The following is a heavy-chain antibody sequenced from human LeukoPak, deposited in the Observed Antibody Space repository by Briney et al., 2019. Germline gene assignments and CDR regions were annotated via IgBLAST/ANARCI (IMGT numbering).Heavy chain of an antibody. V-gene: IGHV4-59*01. CDR3: ARARGYFDL. CDR1: GGSISAYY. CDR2: IYHTGST. Sequence: SETLSLTCTVSGGSISAYYWNWIRQSPGKGLEWIGYIYHTGSTKHNPSLKSRVTISVDTSKNQFSLKLSSVTAADTAVYYCARARGYFDLWGRGTLVTVSS. J-gene: IGHJ2*01.